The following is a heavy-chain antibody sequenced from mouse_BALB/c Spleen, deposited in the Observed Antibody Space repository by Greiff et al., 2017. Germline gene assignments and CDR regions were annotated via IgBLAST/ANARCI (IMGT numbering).Heavy chain of an antibody. J-gene: IGHJ3*01. CDR1: GYSITSDYA. CDR2: ISYSGST. CDR3: ARTGFYYDYDERAWFAY. Sequence: EVQLQESGPGLVKPSQSLSLTCTVTGYSITSDYAWNWIRQFPGNKLEWMGYISYSGSTSYNPSLKSRISITRDTSKNQFFLQLNSVTTEDTATYYCARTGFYYDYDERAWFAYWGQGTLVTVSA. V-gene: IGHV3-2*02. D-gene: IGHD2-4*01.